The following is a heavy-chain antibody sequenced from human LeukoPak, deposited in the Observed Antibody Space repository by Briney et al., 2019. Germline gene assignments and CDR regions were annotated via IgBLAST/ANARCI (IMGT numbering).Heavy chain of an antibody. CDR3: ARGYCSSTSCPTTLFDY. V-gene: IGHV3-23*01. CDR1: GFTFSSYA. CDR2: ISGSGGST. J-gene: IGHJ4*02. Sequence: GGSLRLSCAASGFTFSSYAMSWVRQAPGKGLEWVSAISGSGGSTYYAASVKGRFTISRDNSKNTLYLQMNSLRAEDTAVYYCARGYCSSTSCPTTLFDYWGQGTLVTVSS. D-gene: IGHD2-2*01.